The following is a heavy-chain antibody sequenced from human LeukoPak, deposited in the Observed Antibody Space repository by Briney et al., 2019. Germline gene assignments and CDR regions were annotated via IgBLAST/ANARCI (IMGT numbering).Heavy chain of an antibody. CDR3: ARDDYSNYSFDY. J-gene: IGHJ4*02. Sequence: GGSLRLSCAASGFTFSSYAMHWVRQAPGKGLERVAVISYDGSNKYYADSVKGRFTISRDNSKNTLYLQMNSLRAEDTAVYYCARDDYSNYSFDYWGQGTLVTVSS. CDR2: ISYDGSNK. V-gene: IGHV3-30*04. CDR1: GFTFSSYA. D-gene: IGHD4-11*01.